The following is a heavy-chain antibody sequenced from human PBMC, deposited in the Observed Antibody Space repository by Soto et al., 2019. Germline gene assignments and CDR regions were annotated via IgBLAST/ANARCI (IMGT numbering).Heavy chain of an antibody. CDR2: INHSGST. V-gene: IGHV4-34*01. Sequence: QVQLQQWGAGLLKPSETLSLTCAVSGGSFSGYYWSWIRQPPGKGLEWIGEINHSGSTNYNPSLKSRVTISVDTSKNQFSLKLSSVTAADTAVYYCARRPPTTYYDFWSGYYPVYYFDYWGQGTLVTVSS. CDR1: GGSFSGYY. CDR3: ARRPPTTYYDFWSGYYPVYYFDY. J-gene: IGHJ4*02. D-gene: IGHD3-3*01.